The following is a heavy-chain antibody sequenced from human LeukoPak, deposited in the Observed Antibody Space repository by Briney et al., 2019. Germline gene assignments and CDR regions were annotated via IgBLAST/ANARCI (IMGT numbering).Heavy chain of an antibody. V-gene: IGHV1-2*02. D-gene: IGHD1-26*01. J-gene: IGHJ4*02. CDR3: ARDWRGSYFPDF. Sequence: ASVKVSCKPSGYTLTDHYMHWVRQAPGQGLEWMGWINPNSGDTNYAQKFQGRVTMTRDTSISTAYMELSRLTSDDTAIYYCARDWRGSYFPDFWGRGTLVTVSS. CDR1: GYTLTDHY. CDR2: INPNSGDT.